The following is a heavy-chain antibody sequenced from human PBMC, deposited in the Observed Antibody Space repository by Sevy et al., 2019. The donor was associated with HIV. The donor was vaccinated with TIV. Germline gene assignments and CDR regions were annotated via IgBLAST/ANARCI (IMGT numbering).Heavy chain of an antibody. CDR2: IYTSGST. J-gene: IGHJ6*03. CDR3: ASDYGLWFGELLYSGYYYYMDV. V-gene: IGHV4-4*07. Sequence: SETLSLTCTVSGGSISSYYWSWIRQPAGKGLEWIGRIYTSGSTNYNPSLKSRVTMSVDTSKNQFSLKLSSVTAADTAVYYCASDYGLWFGELLYSGYYYYMDVWGKGTTVTVSS. CDR1: GGSISSYY. D-gene: IGHD3-10*01.